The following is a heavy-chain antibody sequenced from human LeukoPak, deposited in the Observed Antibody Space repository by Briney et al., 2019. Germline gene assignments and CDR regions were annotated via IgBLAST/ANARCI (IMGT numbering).Heavy chain of an antibody. V-gene: IGHV4-61*02. CDR2: IYTSGST. D-gene: IGHD7-27*01. Sequence: SETLSLTCTVSGDSISSGNYYWTWIRQPAGKGLEWIGRIYTSGSTNYNPSLKSRVTISVDTSKNQFSLQLNSVTPEDTAVYYCARVSWGSDYYMDVWGKGTTVTVSS. J-gene: IGHJ6*03. CDR3: ARVSWGSDYYMDV. CDR1: GDSISSGNYY.